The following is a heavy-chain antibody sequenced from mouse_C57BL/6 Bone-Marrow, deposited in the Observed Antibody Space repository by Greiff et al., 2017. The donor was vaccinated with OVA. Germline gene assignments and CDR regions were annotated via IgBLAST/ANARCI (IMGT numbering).Heavy chain of an antibody. V-gene: IGHV7-1*01. J-gene: IGHJ1*03. Sequence: VQLKESGGGLVQSGRSLRLSCATSGFTFSDFYMEWVRQAPGKGLEWIAASRNKANDYTTEYSASVKGRFIVSRDTSQSILYLQMNALRAEDTAIYYCARDEYYWYFDVWGTGTTVTVTA. CDR2: SRNKANDYTT. CDR1: GFTFSDFY. CDR3: ARDEYYWYFDV.